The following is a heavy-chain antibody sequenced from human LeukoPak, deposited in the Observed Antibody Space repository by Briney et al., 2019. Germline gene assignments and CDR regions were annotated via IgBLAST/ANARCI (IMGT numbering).Heavy chain of an antibody. CDR2: IWYDGNTK. Sequence: GGSLRLSCAASGFTFSSYGMHWVRQAPGKGLEWVAVIWYDGNTKFYGDFVKGRFTISRDNSKNTLYLQMNSLRVDDMAVYYCAKRLGDPRAFDYWGQGTLVTVSS. CDR1: GFTFSSYG. V-gene: IGHV3-33*06. D-gene: IGHD2-21*02. J-gene: IGHJ4*02. CDR3: AKRLGDPRAFDY.